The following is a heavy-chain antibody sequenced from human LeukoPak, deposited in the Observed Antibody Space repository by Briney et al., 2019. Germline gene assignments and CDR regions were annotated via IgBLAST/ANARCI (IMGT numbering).Heavy chain of an antibody. J-gene: IGHJ5*02. CDR1: GFTFSSYW. CDR3: ARAYSGSYEGWFDP. D-gene: IGHD1-26*01. V-gene: IGHV3-74*01. CDR2: INSDGSST. Sequence: GGSLRLSCAASGFTFSSYWMHWVRQAPGKGLVWVSRINSDGSSTTYADSVKGRFTISRDNAKNTLYLQMNSLRAEDTAVHYCARAYSGSYEGWFDPWGQGTLVTVSS.